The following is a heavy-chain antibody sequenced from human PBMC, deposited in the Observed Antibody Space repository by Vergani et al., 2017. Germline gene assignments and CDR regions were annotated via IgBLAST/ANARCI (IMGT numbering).Heavy chain of an antibody. J-gene: IGHJ6*02. CDR1: GFTFSSYG. Sequence: VQLVESGGGLVQPGRSLRLSCAASGFTFSSYGMHWVRQAPGKGLEWVAVIWYDGSNKYYADSVKGRFTISRDNSKNTLYLQMNSLRAEDTAVYYCAKALGSPYYYYGMDVWGQGTTVTVSS. CDR2: IWYDGSNK. CDR3: AKALGSPYYYYGMDV. V-gene: IGHV3-33*06. D-gene: IGHD3-16*02.